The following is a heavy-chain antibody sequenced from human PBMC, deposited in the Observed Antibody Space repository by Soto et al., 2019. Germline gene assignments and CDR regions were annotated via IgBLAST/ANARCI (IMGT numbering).Heavy chain of an antibody. CDR3: ARLYPGGSSGYQLDY. CDR1: GYSFTSYW. D-gene: IGHD3-22*01. Sequence: GESLKISCKGSGYSFTSYWIGWVRQMPGKGLEWMGIIYPGDSDTRYSPSFQGQVTISADKSISTAYLQWSSLKASDTAMCYCARLYPGGSSGYQLDYWGQGTLVTVSS. CDR2: IYPGDSDT. J-gene: IGHJ4*02. V-gene: IGHV5-51*01.